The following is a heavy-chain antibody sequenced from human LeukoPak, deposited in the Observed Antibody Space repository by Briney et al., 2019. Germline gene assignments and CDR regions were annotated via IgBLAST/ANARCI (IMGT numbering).Heavy chain of an antibody. D-gene: IGHD1-14*01. CDR1: SGSISSSSYY. Sequence: SETLSLTCTVSSGSISSSSYYWGWIRQPPGKGLEWIGSIYYSGSTYYNPSLKSRVTISVDTSKNQFSLKLSSVTAADTAVYYCARLNGIGPLGYYYYGMDVWGQGTTVTVSS. J-gene: IGHJ6*02. CDR2: IYYSGST. CDR3: ARLNGIGPLGYYYYGMDV. V-gene: IGHV4-39*01.